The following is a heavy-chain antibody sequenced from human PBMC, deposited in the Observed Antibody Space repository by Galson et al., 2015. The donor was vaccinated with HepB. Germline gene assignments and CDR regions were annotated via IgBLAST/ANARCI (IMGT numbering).Heavy chain of an antibody. Sequence: SVKVSCKASGYTFTSYGISWVRQAPGQGLEWMGWISAYNGNTNYAQKFQGRVTMTTDTSTSTAYMKVKSLRSDDTAVYYCARDGLSYCGGDCFSGYWGQGTLVTVSS. J-gene: IGHJ4*02. CDR1: GYTFTSYG. V-gene: IGHV1-18*04. CDR3: ARDGLSYCGGDCFSGY. CDR2: ISAYNGNT. D-gene: IGHD2-21*02.